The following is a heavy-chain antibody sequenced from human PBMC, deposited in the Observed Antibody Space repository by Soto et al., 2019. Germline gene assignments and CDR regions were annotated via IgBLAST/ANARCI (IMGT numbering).Heavy chain of an antibody. D-gene: IGHD2-2*01. CDR1: GFTFSNAW. CDR3: TTDPGGPAPPNWFDP. Sequence: PGGSLRLSCAASGFTFSNAWMNWVRQAPGKGLEWVGRIKSKTDGGTTDYAAPVKGRFTISRDDSKNTLYLQMNSLKTEDTAVYYCTTDPGGPAPPNWFDPWGQGTLVTVSS. J-gene: IGHJ5*02. V-gene: IGHV3-15*07. CDR2: IKSKTDGGTT.